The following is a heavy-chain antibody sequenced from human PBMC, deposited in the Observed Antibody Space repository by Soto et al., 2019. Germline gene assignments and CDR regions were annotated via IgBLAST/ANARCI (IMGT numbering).Heavy chain of an antibody. J-gene: IGHJ4*02. CDR3: ARFRSGIGWDF. CDR2: ISGSGGNR. Sequence: EVQVLESGGGLEQPGGSLRLSSAASGFTFRSYVMSWVRQAPGKGLEWVSSISGSGGNRYYADSVKGRLTISRDNSNNTVYLQVDSLRAEDTAIYYCARFRSGIGWDFWGQGTLVTVSS. CDR1: GFTFRSYV. V-gene: IGHV3-23*01. D-gene: IGHD2-15*01.